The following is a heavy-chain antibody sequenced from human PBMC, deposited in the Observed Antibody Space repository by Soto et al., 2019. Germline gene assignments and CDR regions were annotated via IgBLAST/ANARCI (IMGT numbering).Heavy chain of an antibody. CDR1: VDSITTYY. J-gene: IGHJ4*01. CDR3: ARNKVVVVPTTSFYYFAD. D-gene: IGHD3-16*02. Sequence: SETLSLTCTVSVDSITTYYWSLIRQSPGKGLECICYIYYNGGTGYNPSLKSRVTISGDPSKRQFPLRLSSVTAADTAVYYCARNKVVVVPTTSFYYFADWGLGTLVTVSS. CDR2: IYYNGGT. V-gene: IGHV4-59*01.